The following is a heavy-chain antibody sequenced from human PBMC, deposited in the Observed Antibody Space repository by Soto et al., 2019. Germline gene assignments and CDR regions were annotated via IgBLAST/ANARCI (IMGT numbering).Heavy chain of an antibody. V-gene: IGHV3-21*01. D-gene: IGHD3-3*01. Sequence: EVQLVESGGGLVKHGGSLRLSCAASGFTFSSYSMNWVRQAPGKGLEWVSSISSSSSYIYYADSVKGRFTISRDNAKNSLYLQMNSLRAEDTAVYYCAREGARGDFYWFDPCGQGTLVTVSS. CDR2: ISSSSSYI. J-gene: IGHJ5*02. CDR3: AREGARGDFYWFDP. CDR1: GFTFSSYS.